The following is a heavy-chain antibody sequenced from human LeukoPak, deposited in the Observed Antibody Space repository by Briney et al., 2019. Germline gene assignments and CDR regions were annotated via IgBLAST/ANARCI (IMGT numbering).Heavy chain of an antibody. Sequence: GGSLRLSCAASGFTFSGYAMGWVRQAPGKGLEWVGRIRNKANSYTTEYAASVKGRFTISRDDSKNSLYLQMNSLKAEDTAVYYCARGVLWSGYFYFDYWGQGTLVTVSS. V-gene: IGHV3-72*01. J-gene: IGHJ4*02. CDR1: GFTFSGYA. CDR2: IRNKANSYTT. CDR3: ARGVLWSGYFYFDY. D-gene: IGHD3-3*01.